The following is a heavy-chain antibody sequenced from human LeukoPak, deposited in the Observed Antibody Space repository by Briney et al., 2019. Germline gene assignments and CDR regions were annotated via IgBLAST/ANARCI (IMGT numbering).Heavy chain of an antibody. CDR3: AKTYYYGSGSYGVDWFDP. Sequence: PGASLRLSCAASGFTFSSHAMSWVRQAPGKGLEWVSAISGSGGSTYYADSVKGRFTISRDNSKNTLYLQMNSLRAEDTAVYYCAKTYYYGSGSYGVDWFDPWGQGTLVTVSS. CDR2: ISGSGGST. D-gene: IGHD3-10*01. J-gene: IGHJ5*02. CDR1: GFTFSSHA. V-gene: IGHV3-23*01.